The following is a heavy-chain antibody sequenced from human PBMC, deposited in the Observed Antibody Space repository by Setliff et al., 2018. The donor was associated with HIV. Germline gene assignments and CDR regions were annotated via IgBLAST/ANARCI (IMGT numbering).Heavy chain of an antibody. V-gene: IGHV4-34*01. Sequence: PSETLSLTCAVYGGSFSDDSWNWIRQPPGKGMEWVGEIKHSGSTNYNPSLKSRVTISVDTSKNQFSLKLTSVTAADTAVYYCARGLQAWGSAGPNWFDPWGQGTLVTVSS. CDR2: IKHSGST. CDR3: ARGLQAWGSAGPNWFDP. J-gene: IGHJ5*02. CDR1: GGSFSDDS. D-gene: IGHD7-27*01.